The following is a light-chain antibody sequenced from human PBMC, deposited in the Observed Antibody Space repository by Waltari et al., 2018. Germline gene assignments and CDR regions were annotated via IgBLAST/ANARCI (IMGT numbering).Light chain of an antibody. Sequence: EIVMTQSPATLSVSQGAGATLSCRASQSVSSNLAWYQHKPGQDPRLLINGASTRATGIPGRFSGSGSGTEFSLTIISLQPEDFAVYYCQQYHKWPFTFGGGTKVEIK. CDR2: GAS. V-gene: IGKV3-15*01. J-gene: IGKJ4*01. CDR3: QQYHKWPFT. CDR1: QSVSSN.